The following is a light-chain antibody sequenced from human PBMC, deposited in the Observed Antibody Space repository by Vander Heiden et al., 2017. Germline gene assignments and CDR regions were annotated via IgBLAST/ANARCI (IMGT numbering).Light chain of an antibody. CDR2: RDT. CDR3: QGWDSYTVI. J-gene: IGLJ2*01. CDR1: NIGSKK. V-gene: IGLV3-9*01. Sequence: SYDLSHARAISAALGPTATITGEGDNIGSKKVHWYQQKPGQAPILDIDRDTNRPSGIPDRFSGSNSGNAATLTITRAQAEDEAYYYCQGWDSYTVIFGGGTKLSVL.